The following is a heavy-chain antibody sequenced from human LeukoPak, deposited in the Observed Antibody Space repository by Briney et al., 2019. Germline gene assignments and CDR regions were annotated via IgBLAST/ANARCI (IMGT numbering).Heavy chain of an antibody. CDR1: GGSISSYY. Sequence: SGTLSLTCTVSGGSISSYYWSWIRQPPGKGLEWIGYIHYSGSTNYNPSLKSRVTISVDTSKNQFSLKLSSVTAADTAVYYCAREGYSYGLDYWGQGTLVTVSS. V-gene: IGHV4-59*01. D-gene: IGHD5-18*01. CDR2: IHYSGST. CDR3: AREGYSYGLDY. J-gene: IGHJ4*02.